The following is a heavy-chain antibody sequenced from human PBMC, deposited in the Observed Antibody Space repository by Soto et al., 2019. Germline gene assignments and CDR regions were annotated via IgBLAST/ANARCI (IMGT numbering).Heavy chain of an antibody. J-gene: IGHJ4*02. D-gene: IGHD1-7*01. V-gene: IGHV4-39*01. CDR1: GGSISSSSYY. Sequence: PSETLSLTCTVSGGSISSSSYYWGWIRQPPGKGLEWIGSIYYSGSTYYNPSLKSRVTISVDTSKNQFSLKLSSVTAADTAVYYCARPRNWNYYFDYWGQGTLVTVSS. CDR2: IYYSGST. CDR3: ARPRNWNYYFDY.